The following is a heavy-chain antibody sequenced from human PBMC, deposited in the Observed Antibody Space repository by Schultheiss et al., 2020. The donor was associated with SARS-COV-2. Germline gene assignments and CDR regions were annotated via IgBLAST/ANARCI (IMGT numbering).Heavy chain of an antibody. CDR2: IYYSGST. D-gene: IGHD3-3*01. V-gene: IGHV4-31*11. J-gene: IGHJ6*02. CDR3: ARASGSGYYRYYYYGMDV. Sequence: SETLSLTCVVSGGSISSGSYYWAWIRRPPGKGLEWIGYIYYSGSTYYNPSLKSRVTISLGTSKNQFSLKLSSVTAADTAVYYCARASGSGYYRYYYYGMDVWGQGTTVTVSS. CDR1: GGSISSGSYY.